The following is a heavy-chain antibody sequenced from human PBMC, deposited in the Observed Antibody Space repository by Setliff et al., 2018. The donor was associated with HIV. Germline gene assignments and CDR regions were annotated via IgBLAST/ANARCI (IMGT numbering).Heavy chain of an antibody. CDR3: ARLGDNSDWRSNYFFYYMDV. CDR1: GGSISSTNYY. V-gene: IGHV4-39*01. CDR2: LFHTGSS. Sequence: SETLSLTCTVSGGSISSTNYYWGWIRQPPGQGLEWLGNLFHTGSSYFNPSLKSRLTMSVDTSNNQFSLSLISMTAADSAVYYCARLGDNSDWRSNYFFYYMDVWGKGTTVTVSS. D-gene: IGHD3-22*01. J-gene: IGHJ6*03.